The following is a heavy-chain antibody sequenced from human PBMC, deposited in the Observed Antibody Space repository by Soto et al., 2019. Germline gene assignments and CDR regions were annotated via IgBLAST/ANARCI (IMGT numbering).Heavy chain of an antibody. V-gene: IGHV3-23*01. J-gene: IGHJ1*01. Sequence: EVQLLESGGGLVQPGGSLRLSCAASGFTFSSYAMSWVRQAPGKGLEWVSAISGSGGSTYYADSVKGRFTISRDNSKNTLYLQMNSLRAEDTAVYYSAKDRGGYGDFAEYFQHWCQGTLVTVA. D-gene: IGHD4-17*01. CDR2: ISGSGGST. CDR1: GFTFSSYA. CDR3: AKDRGGYGDFAEYFQH.